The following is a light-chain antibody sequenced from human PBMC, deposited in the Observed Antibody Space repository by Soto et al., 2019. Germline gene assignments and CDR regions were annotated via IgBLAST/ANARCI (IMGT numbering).Light chain of an antibody. J-gene: IGKJ1*01. CDR1: QSGSSN. Sequence: MTQSPSTRSASVGARVPISCRASQSGSSNLAWYQQKPGQAPRLLIYGASTRATGVPARVSGSGSGTEFTLTFSSLQSEDFAVYYCQQYNNWPRTFGEGTKVDIK. CDR3: QQYNNWPRT. CDR2: GAS. V-gene: IGKV3-15*01.